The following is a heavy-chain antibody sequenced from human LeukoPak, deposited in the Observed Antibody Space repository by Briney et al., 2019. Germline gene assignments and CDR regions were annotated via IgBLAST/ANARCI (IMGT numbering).Heavy chain of an antibody. D-gene: IGHD3-22*01. J-gene: IGHJ3*02. CDR1: GFTFSSYG. Sequence: GGSLRLSCAASGFTFSSYGMHWVRQTPGKGLEWVAVISYDGSNKYYADSVKGRFTISRDNSKNTLYLQMNSLRAEDTAVYYCAKASDSSGYYTAFDIWGQGTMVTVSS. V-gene: IGHV3-30*18. CDR3: AKASDSSGYYTAFDI. CDR2: ISYDGSNK.